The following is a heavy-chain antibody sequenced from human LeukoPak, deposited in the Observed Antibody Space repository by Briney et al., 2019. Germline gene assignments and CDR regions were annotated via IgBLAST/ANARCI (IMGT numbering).Heavy chain of an antibody. CDR3: AKDGSWLAYYFDY. J-gene: IGHJ4*02. Sequence: GGFLRLFCAASGFTFSSYAMSWVRQAPGKGLEWVSAISGSGGSTYYADSVKGRFTISRDNSKNTLYLQMNSLRAEDTAVYYCAKDGSWLAYYFDYWGQGTLVTVSS. CDR1: GFTFSSYA. CDR2: ISGSGGST. V-gene: IGHV3-23*01. D-gene: IGHD6-19*01.